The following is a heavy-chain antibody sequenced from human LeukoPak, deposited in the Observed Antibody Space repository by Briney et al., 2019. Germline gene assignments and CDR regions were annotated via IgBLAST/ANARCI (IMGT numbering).Heavy chain of an antibody. CDR3: ARDSSGWYVDYYYGMDV. Sequence: GGSLRLSCAASGFTFSSYAMNWVRQAPGKGLEWVSSISSSSSYIYYADSVKGRFTISRDNAKNSLYLQMNSLRAEDTAVYYCARDSSGWYVDYYYGMDVWGQGTTVTVSS. D-gene: IGHD6-19*01. V-gene: IGHV3-21*01. CDR2: ISSSSSYI. J-gene: IGHJ6*02. CDR1: GFTFSSYA.